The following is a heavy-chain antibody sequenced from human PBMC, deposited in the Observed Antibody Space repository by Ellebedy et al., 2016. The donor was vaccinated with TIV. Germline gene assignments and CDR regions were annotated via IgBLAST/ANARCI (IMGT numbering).Heavy chain of an antibody. CDR2: ISRKSEGGTT. J-gene: IGHJ4*02. CDR1: GFSSSYAR. CDR3: TNFPLPRGVEQLAEY. D-gene: IGHD6-13*01. Sequence: GESLKTSCAASGFSSSYARMSWVRQAPGKGLECVGRISRKSEGGTTEYAALVKGRFTISRDDSKNTLSLQMNSLKTEDTAMYYCTNFPLPRGVEQLAEYWGQGTLVTVSS. V-gene: IGHV3-15*01.